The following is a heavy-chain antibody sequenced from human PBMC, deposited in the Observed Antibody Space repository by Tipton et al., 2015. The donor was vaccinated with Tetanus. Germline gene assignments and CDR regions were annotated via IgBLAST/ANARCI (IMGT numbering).Heavy chain of an antibody. V-gene: IGHV3-33*01. Sequence: SLRLSCAASGFTFSSYGMHWVRQAPGKGLEWVAVIWYDGSNKYYADSVKGRFTISRDNSKNTLYLQMNSLRAEDTAVNYCARLRGGRGYNVSSGQRGFYDCWGQGTLVTVAS. CDR1: GFTFSSYG. D-gene: IGHD3-22*01. J-gene: IGHJ4*02. CDR3: ARLRGGRGYNVSSGQRGFYDC. CDR2: IWYDGSNK.